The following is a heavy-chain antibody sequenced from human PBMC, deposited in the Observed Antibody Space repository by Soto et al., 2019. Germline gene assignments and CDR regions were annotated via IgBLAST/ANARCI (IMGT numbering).Heavy chain of an antibody. Sequence: ASVKVSCKVSGYTLTELSMHWVRQAPGKGLEWMGGFDPEDGETIYAQKFQGRVTMTEDTSTDTAYMELSSLRSEDTAVYYCARPFSSGWLSYYYGMDVWGQATTVTVSS. CDR2: FDPEDGET. D-gene: IGHD6-19*01. CDR3: ARPFSSGWLSYYYGMDV. V-gene: IGHV1-24*01. CDR1: GYTLTELS. J-gene: IGHJ6*02.